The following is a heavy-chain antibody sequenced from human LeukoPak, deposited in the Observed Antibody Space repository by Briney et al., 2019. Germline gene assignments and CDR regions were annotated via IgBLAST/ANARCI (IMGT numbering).Heavy chain of an antibody. CDR1: GGTFSSYA. CDR3: ACRDTAMVMGAFDI. J-gene: IGHJ3*02. CDR2: IIPILGIA. D-gene: IGHD5-18*01. Sequence: SVNVSCKASGGTFSSYAISWVRQAPGQGLEWMGRIIPILGIANYAQKFQGRVTITADKSTSTAYMELSSLRSEDTAVYYRACRDTAMVMGAFDIWGQGTMATVSS. V-gene: IGHV1-69*04.